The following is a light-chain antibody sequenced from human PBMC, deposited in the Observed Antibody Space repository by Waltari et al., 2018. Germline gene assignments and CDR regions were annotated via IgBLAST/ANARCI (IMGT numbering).Light chain of an antibody. CDR1: QTISGSW. Sequence: EIALTQSPGTLSLSPGERATLSCRASQTISGSWLTWYQRKPGQAPRLLIYGASSRATGIPVRFSGSGSGTDFTLTISRLEPEDSVVYYCQQYDGSSVTFGGGTKVEVK. CDR2: GAS. J-gene: IGKJ4*01. CDR3: QQYDGSSVT. V-gene: IGKV3-20*01.